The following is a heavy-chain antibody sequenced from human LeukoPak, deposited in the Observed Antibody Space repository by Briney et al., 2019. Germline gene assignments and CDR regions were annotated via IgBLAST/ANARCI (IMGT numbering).Heavy chain of an antibody. J-gene: IGHJ4*02. V-gene: IGHV3-30*18. CDR3: AKGVGYYSNYFDY. Sequence: GGSLRLSCAASGFTFSSYGMHWVRQAPGKGLEWVTVISYDGSNNYYADSVKGRFTISRDNSKNTLYPQMNSLRAEDTAVYYCAKGVGYYSNYFDYWGQGTLVTVSS. D-gene: IGHD3-22*01. CDR2: ISYDGSNN. CDR1: GFTFSSYG.